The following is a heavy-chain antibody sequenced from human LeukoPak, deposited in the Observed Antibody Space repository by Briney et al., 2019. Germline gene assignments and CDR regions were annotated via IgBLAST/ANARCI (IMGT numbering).Heavy chain of an antibody. J-gene: IGHJ4*02. CDR1: SGSISTSNYY. CDR2: IYYSGST. CDR3: AEEFDY. Sequence: SSETLSLTCTVSSGSISTSNYYWGWVRQPPGKALEWIGNIYYSGSTYYNPSLKSRVTISVDTSKNQFSLKLSSVTAADTAVYYCAEEFDYWGQGTLVTVSS. V-gene: IGHV4-39*07.